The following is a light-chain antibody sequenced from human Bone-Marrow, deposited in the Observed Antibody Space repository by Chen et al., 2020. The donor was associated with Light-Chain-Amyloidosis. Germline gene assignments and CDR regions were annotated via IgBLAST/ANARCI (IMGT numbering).Light chain of an antibody. CDR1: DLPTKY. J-gene: IGLJ2*01. CDR3: QAADSSGTYEVI. Sequence: SYELTQPPSVSVSPGQTARITCSGDDLPTKYAYWYQQKPGQAPVRVIHRDTERPSGISERFSGSSSGNTATLTLSGGQAEDEADYHCQAADSSGTYEVIFGGGTELPVL. V-gene: IGLV3-25*03. CDR2: RDT.